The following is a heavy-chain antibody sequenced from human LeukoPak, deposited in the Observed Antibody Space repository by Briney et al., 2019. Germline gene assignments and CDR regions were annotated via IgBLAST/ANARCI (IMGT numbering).Heavy chain of an antibody. CDR2: IYTSGST. D-gene: IGHD3-22*01. CDR1: GFSISSYY. J-gene: IGHJ4*02. CDR3: ARDSSGYYQFDY. V-gene: IGHV4-4*07. Sequence: SETLSLTCTASGFSISSYYWSWIRQPPGKGLEWIGRIYTSGSTNYNPSLKSRVTMSVDTSKNQFSLKLSSVTAADTAVYYCARDSSGYYQFDYWGQRALVTVSS.